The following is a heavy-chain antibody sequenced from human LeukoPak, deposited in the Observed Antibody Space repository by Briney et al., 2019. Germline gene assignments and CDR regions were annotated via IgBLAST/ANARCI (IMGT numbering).Heavy chain of an antibody. D-gene: IGHD1-26*01. CDR2: ISYDGSNK. V-gene: IGHV3-30*03. J-gene: IGHJ6*02. CDR3: ASTSGSYSLTGDYYYYGMDV. CDR1: GFTFSSYG. Sequence: GGSLRLSCAASGFTFSSYGKHWVRQAPGKGLEWVAVISYDGSNKYYADSVKGRFTISRDNSKNTLYLQMNSLRAEDTAVYYCASTSGSYSLTGDYYYYGMDVWGQGTTVTVSS.